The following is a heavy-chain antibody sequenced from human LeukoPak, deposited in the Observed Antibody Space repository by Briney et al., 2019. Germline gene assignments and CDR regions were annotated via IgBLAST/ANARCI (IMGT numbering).Heavy chain of an antibody. Sequence: PGGSLRLSCAASGFTFSDYYMSWIRQPPGKGLEWIGSIYYSGSTYYNPSLKSRVTISVDTSKNQFSLKLSSVTAADTAVYYCARAHYYGSGSYYFDYWGQGTLVTVSS. J-gene: IGHJ4*02. CDR1: GFTFSDYY. CDR3: ARAHYYGSGSYYFDY. V-gene: IGHV4-38-2*01. CDR2: IYYSGST. D-gene: IGHD3-10*01.